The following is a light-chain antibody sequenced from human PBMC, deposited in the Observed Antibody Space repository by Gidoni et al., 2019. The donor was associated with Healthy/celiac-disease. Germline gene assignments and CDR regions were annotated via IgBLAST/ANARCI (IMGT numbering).Light chain of an antibody. CDR3: QSADSSGTYVV. V-gene: IGLV3-25*03. Sequence: SYELTQPPSVSVSPGQRARITCSGDALPKQYAYWYQQKPGQDPVLVIYKDSERPSGIPERFSGSSSGTTVTLTISGVQAEDEADYYCQSADSSGTYVVFGGGTKLTVL. CDR2: KDS. J-gene: IGLJ2*01. CDR1: ALPKQY.